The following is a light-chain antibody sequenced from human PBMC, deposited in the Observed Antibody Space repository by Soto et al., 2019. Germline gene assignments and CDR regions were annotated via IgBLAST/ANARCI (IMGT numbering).Light chain of an antibody. CDR1: QSVLYIPNNKNY. V-gene: IGKV4-1*01. CDR2: CAS. J-gene: IGKJ3*01. CDR3: QQYYLAPFT. Sequence: DIVMTQSPDSLAVSLGERATINCKSSQSVLYIPNNKNYLSLFQQKPGQPPKLLISCASTRESGVPDRFSGSGSGKDFTLTISSLQAEDVAVYDCQQYYLAPFTCGPATTVDVK.